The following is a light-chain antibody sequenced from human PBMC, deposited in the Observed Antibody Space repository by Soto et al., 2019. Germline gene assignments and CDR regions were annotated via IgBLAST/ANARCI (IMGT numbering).Light chain of an antibody. J-gene: IGKJ4*01. CDR3: QQYGSP. CDR1: QSVSSSY. Sequence: EIVLTQSPGTLSLSPGERATLSCRASQSVSSSYLAWYQQKPGQAPRLLIYGASSRATGIPDRFSGSGSGTDFTLTISRLEPEDFAVYYCQQYGSPFGXGTKVDIK. CDR2: GAS. V-gene: IGKV3-20*01.